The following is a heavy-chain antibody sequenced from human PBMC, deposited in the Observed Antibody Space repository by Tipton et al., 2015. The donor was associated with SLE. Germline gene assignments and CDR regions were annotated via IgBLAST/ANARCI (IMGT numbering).Heavy chain of an antibody. CDR2: INHSGDT. V-gene: IGHV4-34*01. J-gene: IGHJ4*02. Sequence: TLSLTCVVYGRSFSGYYWNWIRQPPGKGLEWIGEINHSGDTNYNPSLKSRVTISLDASKNQFSLKLNSVTAADTAVYFCARTSSDSYWGDYFDYWGQGTLVTVSS. CDR3: ARTSSDSYWGDYFDY. D-gene: IGHD3-22*01. CDR1: GRSFSGYY.